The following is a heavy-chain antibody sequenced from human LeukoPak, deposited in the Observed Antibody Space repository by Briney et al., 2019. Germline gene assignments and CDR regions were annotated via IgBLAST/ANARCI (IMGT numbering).Heavy chain of an antibody. V-gene: IGHV1-2*02. Sequence: GASVKVSCKASGYTFTDYYMHWLRQAPGQGLEWMGWLNPHSGGTNYAQNFRGRVTMTRDTSISTAYMELSRLRSDDTPVYFCARGYSYGNDALDIWGQGTMVTVSS. CDR2: LNPHSGGT. J-gene: IGHJ3*02. D-gene: IGHD5-18*01. CDR1: GYTFTDYY. CDR3: ARGYSYGNDALDI.